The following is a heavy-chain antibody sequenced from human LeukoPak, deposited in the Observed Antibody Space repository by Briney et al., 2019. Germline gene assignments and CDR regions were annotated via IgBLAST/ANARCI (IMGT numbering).Heavy chain of an antibody. D-gene: IGHD6-13*01. Sequence: ASETLSLTCAVYGGSFSGYYWSWIRQPPGKGLEWIGEINHSGSTNYNPSLKSRVTISVDTSKNQFSLKLSSVTAADTAVYYCARAARWYSSSWYLYWGQGTLVTVSS. CDR2: INHSGST. V-gene: IGHV4-34*01. CDR1: GGSFSGYY. J-gene: IGHJ4*02. CDR3: ARAARWYSSSWYLY.